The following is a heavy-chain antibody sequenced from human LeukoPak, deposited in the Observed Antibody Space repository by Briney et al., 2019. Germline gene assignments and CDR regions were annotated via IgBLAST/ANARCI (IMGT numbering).Heavy chain of an antibody. D-gene: IGHD1-1*01. Sequence: PGGSLRLSCAASGFTVSSNYVSWVRQAPGKGLEWVSTIYRGGSTYYADSVKGRFTISRDNSKNTVYLQINTLRVEDTAVYYCARGGLETAVKYFFGYWGQGTLITVSS. CDR2: IYRGGST. J-gene: IGHJ4*02. CDR1: GFTVSSNY. V-gene: IGHV3-66*01. CDR3: ARGGLETAVKYFFGY.